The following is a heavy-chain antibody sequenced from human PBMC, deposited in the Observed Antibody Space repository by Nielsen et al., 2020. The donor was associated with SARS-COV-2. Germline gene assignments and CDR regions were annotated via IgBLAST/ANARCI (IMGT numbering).Heavy chain of an antibody. CDR3: AILGAFWGF. J-gene: IGHJ4*02. V-gene: IGHV1-69*01. CDR2: IIPIFGTA. D-gene: IGHD7-27*01. Sequence: WVRQAPGQGLEWMGGIIPIFGTANYAWKFQGRVTITADESTNTAYMEMGRVRSEDTAVYYCAILGAFWGFWGQGTLVTVSS.